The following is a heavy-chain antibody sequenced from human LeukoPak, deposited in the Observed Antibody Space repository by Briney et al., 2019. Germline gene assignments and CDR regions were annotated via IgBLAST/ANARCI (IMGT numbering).Heavy chain of an antibody. Sequence: GASVKVSCKASGYSFTTFHINWVRQAPGQGPEWMGWMNPDTGNTGFAQKFQGRVAITQNSSISTVYMELTSLTSEDTAVYYCATADYYDSSGRVGWGQGTLVTVSS. CDR2: MNPDTGNT. D-gene: IGHD3-22*01. CDR3: ATADYYDSSGRVG. CDR1: GYSFTTFH. J-gene: IGHJ4*02. V-gene: IGHV1-8*03.